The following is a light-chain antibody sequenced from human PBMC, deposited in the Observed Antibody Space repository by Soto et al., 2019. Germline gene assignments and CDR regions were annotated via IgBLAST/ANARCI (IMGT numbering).Light chain of an antibody. CDR2: GAS. CDR3: QQYDNSPWT. J-gene: IGKJ1*01. Sequence: EIVLTQSPGTLSLSPGEGATLSCRASQSVSSSYLAWYQQKPGQAPRLLIYGASSRATGIPDRFSGGGSGTDFTLTISRLEPEDFAVYYCQQYDNSPWTFGLGTKGEIK. V-gene: IGKV3-20*01. CDR1: QSVSSSY.